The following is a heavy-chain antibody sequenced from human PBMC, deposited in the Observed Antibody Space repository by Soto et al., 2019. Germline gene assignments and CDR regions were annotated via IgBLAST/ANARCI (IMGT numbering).Heavy chain of an antibody. CDR1: GYTFTSYD. D-gene: IGHD2-8*01. V-gene: IGHV1-8*01. CDR3: AREWAENYYYYMDV. CDR2: MNPNSGNT. Sequence: ASVKVSCKASGYTFTSYDINWVRQATGQGLEWMGWMNPNSGNTVYAQKFQGRVTMTRNTSISTAYMELSSLRSEDTAVYYCAREWAENYYYYMDVWGKGTTVTVSS. J-gene: IGHJ6*03.